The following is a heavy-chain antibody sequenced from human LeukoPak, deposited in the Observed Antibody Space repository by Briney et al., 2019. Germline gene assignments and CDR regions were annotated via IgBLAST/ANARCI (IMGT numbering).Heavy chain of an antibody. D-gene: IGHD4-17*01. J-gene: IGHJ2*01. CDR1: GFTFSNYG. CDR3: ASTIVTTVYPPGWYFDL. Sequence: GGSLRLSCAASGFTFSNYGMHWVRQAPGKGLEWVAFIRYDGSDKYYADSVKGRLTISRDNSKKTLYLQMNSLRAEDTAVYYCASTIVTTVYPPGWYFDLWGRGTQVTVSS. CDR2: IRYDGSDK. V-gene: IGHV3-30*02.